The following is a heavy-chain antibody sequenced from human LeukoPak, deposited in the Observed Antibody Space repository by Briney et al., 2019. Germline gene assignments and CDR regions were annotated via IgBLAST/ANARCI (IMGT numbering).Heavy chain of an antibody. J-gene: IGHJ4*02. CDR3: ARDLRRSSTSH. D-gene: IGHD2-2*01. CDR1: GFTFRSYS. Sequence: GGSLRLSCAASGFTFRSYSMNWVRQAPGKGLEWVSSISSSSSYIYYADSVKGRFTISRDNAKNSLYLQMNSLRAEDTAVYYCARDLRRSSTSHWGQGTLVTVSS. CDR2: ISSSSSYI. V-gene: IGHV3-21*01.